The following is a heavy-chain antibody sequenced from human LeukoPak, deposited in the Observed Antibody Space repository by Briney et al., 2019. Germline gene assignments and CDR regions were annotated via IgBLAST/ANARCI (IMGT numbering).Heavy chain of an antibody. Sequence: ASVKVSCKASGYTFTSYGISWVRQAPGQGLEWMGRIIPILGIANYAQKFQGRVTITADKSTSTAYMELSSLRSEDTAVYYCARDPGPGAFDPWGQGTLVTVSS. J-gene: IGHJ5*02. CDR1: GYTFTSYG. CDR3: ARDPGPGAFDP. D-gene: IGHD3-10*01. CDR2: IIPILGIA. V-gene: IGHV1-69*04.